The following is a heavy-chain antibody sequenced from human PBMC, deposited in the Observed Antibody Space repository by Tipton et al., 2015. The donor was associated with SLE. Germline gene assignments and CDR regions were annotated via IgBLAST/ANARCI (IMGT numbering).Heavy chain of an antibody. Sequence: TLSLTCTVSGGSISSCGYYWSWFRQHPGMGLAWIGYSDYSGSTYYTPSLKSRVTISVDTSKNQFSLKLSSVTAADTSVYYSAREGREYYGSGSPGDYWGQGTLVTVA. J-gene: IGHJ4*02. CDR2: SDYSGST. CDR1: GGSISSCGYY. D-gene: IGHD3-10*01. V-gene: IGHV4-31*03. CDR3: AREGREYYGSGSPGDY.